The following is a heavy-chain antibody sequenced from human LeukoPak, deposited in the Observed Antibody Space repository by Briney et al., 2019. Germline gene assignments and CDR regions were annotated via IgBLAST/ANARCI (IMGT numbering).Heavy chain of an antibody. Sequence: GGSLRLSCAASGFTFSSYAMSWVRQAPGKGLEWVSAISGIGGSTYYADSVKGRFIISRDNSKNTVYLQMNSLRAEDTAVYYCAKDSRWLGELFTFYFDYWGQGTPVTVSS. J-gene: IGHJ4*02. V-gene: IGHV3-23*01. CDR3: AKDSRWLGELFTFYFDY. CDR1: GFTFSSYA. D-gene: IGHD3-10*01. CDR2: ISGIGGST.